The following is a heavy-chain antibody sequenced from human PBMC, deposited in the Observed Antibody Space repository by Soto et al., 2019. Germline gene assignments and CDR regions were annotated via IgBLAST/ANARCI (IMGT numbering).Heavy chain of an antibody. CDR1: GGSISSGGYY. V-gene: IGHV4-31*03. CDR3: ARKGIVVVPAIQAHRQEYSYGTFFDY. D-gene: IGHD2-2*01. CDR2: IYYSGST. Sequence: SETLSLTCTVSGGSISSGGYYWSWIRQHPGKGLEWIGYIYYSGSTYYNPSLKSRVTISVDTSKNQFSLKLSSVTAADTAVYYCARKGIVVVPAIQAHRQEYSYGTFFDYWGQGTLVTVSS. J-gene: IGHJ4*02.